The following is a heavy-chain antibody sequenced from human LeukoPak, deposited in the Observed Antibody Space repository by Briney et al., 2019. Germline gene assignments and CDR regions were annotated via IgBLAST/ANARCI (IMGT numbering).Heavy chain of an antibody. CDR3: ARGGGVFDI. V-gene: IGHV1-46*01. CDR1: GYTFTSYY. CDR2: INPSGDPT. J-gene: IGHJ3*02. D-gene: IGHD3-10*01. Sequence: GASVKLSCKASGYTFTSYYMHWVRQAPGQGLEWVGIINPSGDPTTYAQKFQGRVTMTSDMSTSTAYMELSSLRSEDTAVYYCARGGGVFDIWGQGTMVTVSS.